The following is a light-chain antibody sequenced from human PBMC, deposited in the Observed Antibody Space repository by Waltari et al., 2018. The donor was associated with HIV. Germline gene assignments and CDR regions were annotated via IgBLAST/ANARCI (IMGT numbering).Light chain of an antibody. CDR2: GTS. Sequence: EILMTQSPATLSVSPGERATLSCRASQSVNSNLAWYQQKPGQTPRILIYGTSTRATDIPARFSGSGSVTELTLTISSLQSEDFAVYYCHQYNSWGGTFGQGPRVQI. CDR1: QSVNSN. V-gene: IGKV3-15*01. CDR3: HQYNSWGGT. J-gene: IGKJ1*01.